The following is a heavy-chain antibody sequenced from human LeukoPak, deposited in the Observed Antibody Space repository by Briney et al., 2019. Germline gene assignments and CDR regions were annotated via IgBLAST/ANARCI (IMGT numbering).Heavy chain of an antibody. V-gene: IGHV1-69*13. J-gene: IGHJ4*02. CDR1: GYTFTSYD. CDR2: IIPIFGTA. Sequence: SVKVSCKASGYTFTSYDINWVRQATGQGLEWMGGIIPIFGTANYAQKFQGRVTITADESTSTAYMELSSLRSEDTAVYYCARGLEPFDYWGQGTLVTVSS. CDR3: ARGLEPFDY. D-gene: IGHD1-1*01.